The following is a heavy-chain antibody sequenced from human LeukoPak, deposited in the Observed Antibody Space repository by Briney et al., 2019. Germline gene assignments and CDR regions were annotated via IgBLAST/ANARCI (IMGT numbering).Heavy chain of an antibody. V-gene: IGHV3-23*01. J-gene: IGHJ4*02. Sequence: PGGSLKLSCAASGFTFSSYAMSWVRQAPGKGLEWVSAISGSGGSTYYADSVKGRFTISRDNSKNTLYLQMNSLRAEDTAVYYCAKGISRSWLGTNYFDYWGQGTLVTVSS. D-gene: IGHD2/OR15-2a*01. CDR3: AKGISRSWLGTNYFDY. CDR1: GFTFSSYA. CDR2: ISGSGGST.